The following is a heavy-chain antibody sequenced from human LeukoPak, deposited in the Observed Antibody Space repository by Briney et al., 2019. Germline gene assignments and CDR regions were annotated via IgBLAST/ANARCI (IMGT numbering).Heavy chain of an antibody. V-gene: IGHV4-39*01. D-gene: IGHD4-17*01. Sequence: WVRQRPGKGLERIGSMYDRANTYYNPSLKSRVIISIDTSKNQFSLKLTSVTAADTAVYYCARLHWGDYADHWGQGTLVTVSS. CDR2: MYDRANT. J-gene: IGHJ4*02. CDR3: ARLHWGDYADH.